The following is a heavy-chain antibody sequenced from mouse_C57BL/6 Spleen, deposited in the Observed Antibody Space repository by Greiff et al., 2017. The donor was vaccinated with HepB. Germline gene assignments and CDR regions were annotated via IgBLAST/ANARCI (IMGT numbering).Heavy chain of an antibody. CDR1: GFTFSAYG. D-gene: IGHD2-3*01. V-gene: IGHV5-17*01. Sequence: EVQRVESGGGLVKPGGSLKLSCAASGFTFSAYGMHWVRQAPEKGLEWVAYISSGSSTIYYADTVTGRFTISRDTAKNTLFLQMISLRSEDTAMYYCARDDGSSCFADWGQGTLVTVSA. CDR2: ISSGSSTI. J-gene: IGHJ3*01. CDR3: ARDDGSSCFAD.